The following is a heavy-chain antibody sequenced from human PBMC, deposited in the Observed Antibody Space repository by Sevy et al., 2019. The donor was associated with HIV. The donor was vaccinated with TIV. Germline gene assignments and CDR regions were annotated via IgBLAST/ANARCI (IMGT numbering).Heavy chain of an antibody. J-gene: IGHJ4*02. CDR1: GGSISDYY. CDR3: ARGPQSCNSVSCYSALS. V-gene: IGHV4-4*07. CDR2: IYISGST. D-gene: IGHD2-15*01. Sequence: SETLSLTCTVSGGSISDYYWTWIRQPAGKGLEWLGRIYISGSTEYNHSLKSRVSMSLDTSKNTFSLKLTAMTAADTAVYYCARGPQSCNSVSCYSALSWGQGILVTVSS.